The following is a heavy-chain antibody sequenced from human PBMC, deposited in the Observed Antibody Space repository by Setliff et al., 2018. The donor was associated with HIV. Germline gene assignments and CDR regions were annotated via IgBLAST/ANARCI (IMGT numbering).Heavy chain of an antibody. CDR3: ARQAIFGYYDSSGYLDY. V-gene: IGHV4-38-2*01. CDR2: IHTSGST. J-gene: IGHJ4*02. D-gene: IGHD3-22*01. Sequence: KTSETLSLTCAVSGYSISSGYYWGWIRQPPGKGLEWIGRIHTSGSTNYNPSLKSRVTISVDTSKNQFSLKLSSVTAADTAVYYCARQAIFGYYDSSGYLDYWGQGTRVTVSS. CDR1: GYSISSGYY.